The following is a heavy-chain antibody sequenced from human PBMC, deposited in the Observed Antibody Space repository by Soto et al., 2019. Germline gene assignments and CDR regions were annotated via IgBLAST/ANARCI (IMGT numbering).Heavy chain of an antibody. Sequence: GSLRLSCAASGFTFSSYAMSWVRQAPGKGLEWVSAISGSGGSTYYADSVKGRFTISRDNSKNTLYLQMNSLRAEDTAVYYCAKARRFLEWLFNAYWGQGTLVTVSS. CDR2: ISGSGGST. D-gene: IGHD3-3*01. J-gene: IGHJ4*02. V-gene: IGHV3-23*01. CDR3: AKARRFLEWLFNAY. CDR1: GFTFSSYA.